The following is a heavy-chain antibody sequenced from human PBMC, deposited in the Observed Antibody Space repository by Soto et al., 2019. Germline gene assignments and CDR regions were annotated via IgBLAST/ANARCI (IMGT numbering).Heavy chain of an antibody. V-gene: IGHV4-34*01. J-gene: IGHJ5*02. CDR3: ARSTHYDILFGYFSAYNWFDT. Sequence: KPSETLSLTCAVYGGSFSGYYWSWIRQPPGKGLEWIGEINHSGSTNYNPSLKSRVTISVDTSKNQFSLKLSSVTAADTAVYYCARSTHYDILFGYFSAYNWFDTLCLGTSVTVSS. D-gene: IGHD3-9*01. CDR2: INHSGST. CDR1: GGSFSGYY.